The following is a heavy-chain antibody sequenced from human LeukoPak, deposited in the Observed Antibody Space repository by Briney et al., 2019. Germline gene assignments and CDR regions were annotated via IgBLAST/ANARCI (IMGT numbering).Heavy chain of an antibody. Sequence: SETLSLTCAVYGGSFSGYYWTWIRHTPEKGLEWIGEMNPSGSTNYNPSLKSRVAISVGTSKNQFSLKLSSVTAADTAVYYCARGRQDVTMIVVVMTAVSYYLDVWGKGTTVTVS. CDR1: GGSFSGYY. CDR3: ARGRQDVTMIVVVMTAVSYYLDV. CDR2: MNPSGST. J-gene: IGHJ6*03. D-gene: IGHD3-22*01. V-gene: IGHV4-34*01.